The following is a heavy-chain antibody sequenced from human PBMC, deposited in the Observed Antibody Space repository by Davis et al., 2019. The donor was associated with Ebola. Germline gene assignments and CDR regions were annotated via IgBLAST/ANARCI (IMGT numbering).Heavy chain of an antibody. CDR1: GGSISSYY. Sequence: MPSETPSLTCTVSGGSISSYYWSWIRQPPGKGLEWIGYIYYSGSTNYNPSLKIRVTISVDTSKNQFSLKLSSVTAADTAVYYCARLLPLGELSLYYFDYWGQGTLVTVSS. D-gene: IGHD3-16*02. CDR3: ARLLPLGELSLYYFDY. CDR2: IYYSGST. V-gene: IGHV4-59*08. J-gene: IGHJ4*02.